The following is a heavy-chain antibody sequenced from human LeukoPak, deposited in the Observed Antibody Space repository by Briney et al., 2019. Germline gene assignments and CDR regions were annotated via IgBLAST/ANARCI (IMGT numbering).Heavy chain of an antibody. CDR3: ARGGHMEDVYFDY. Sequence: ETLSLTCTVSGGSISSYYWSWIRQPPGKGLEWIGYIYYSGSTNYNPSLKSRVTISVDTSKNQFSLKLSSVTAADTAVYYCARGGHMEDVYFDYWGQGTLVTVSS. D-gene: IGHD3-16*01. J-gene: IGHJ4*02. CDR2: IYYSGST. CDR1: GGSISSYY. V-gene: IGHV4-59*08.